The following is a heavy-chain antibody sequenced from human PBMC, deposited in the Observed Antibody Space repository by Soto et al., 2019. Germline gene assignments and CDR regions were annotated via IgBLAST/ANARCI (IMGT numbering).Heavy chain of an antibody. CDR2: IYWDDDK. CDR1: GFSLSTSAVG. CDR3: AHSGNVLRYFDWFPPRYTWFDP. J-gene: IGHJ5*02. Sequence: SGPTLVNPTQTLTLTCTFSGFSLSTSAVGVGWIRQPPGKALEWLALIYWDDDKRYSPSLKSRLTITKDTSKNQVVLTMTNMDPVDTATYYCAHSGNVLRYFDWFPPRYTWFDPWGQGTLDIVSS. V-gene: IGHV2-5*02. D-gene: IGHD3-9*01.